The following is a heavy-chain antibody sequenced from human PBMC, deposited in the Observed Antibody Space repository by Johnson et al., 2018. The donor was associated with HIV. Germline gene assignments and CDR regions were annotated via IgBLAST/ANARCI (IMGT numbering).Heavy chain of an antibody. Sequence: VQLVESWGGLVQPGGSLRLSCAASGFTFSSSAMSWVRQAPGKGLEWVSGLSGSGGSTYSADSLKGRFTISRDNAKSSLYLQMNSLRAEDTSLYYCAKDLSSGWYHAFDIWGQGTMVTVSS. CDR1: GFTFSSSA. V-gene: IGHV3-23*04. J-gene: IGHJ3*02. D-gene: IGHD6-19*01. CDR3: AKDLSSGWYHAFDI. CDR2: LSGSGGST.